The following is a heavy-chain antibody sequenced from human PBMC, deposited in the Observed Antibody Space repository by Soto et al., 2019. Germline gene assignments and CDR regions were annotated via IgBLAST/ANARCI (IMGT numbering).Heavy chain of an antibody. CDR3: ARVDQKQQMDYYYYMDV. V-gene: IGHV4-31*03. CDR2: IYYSGST. J-gene: IGHJ6*03. Sequence: QVQLQESGPGLVKPSQTLSLTCSVSGGSISSGGYYWSWIRQHPGKGLEWIGYIYYSGSTYYYPSLKSRVTISVDTSKNQFSLKLSSVTAADTAVYYCARVDQKQQMDYYYYMDVWGKGTTVTVSS. D-gene: IGHD6-13*01. CDR1: GGSISSGGYY.